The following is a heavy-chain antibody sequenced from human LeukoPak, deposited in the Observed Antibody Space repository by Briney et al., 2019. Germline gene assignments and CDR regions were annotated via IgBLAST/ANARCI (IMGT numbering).Heavy chain of an antibody. D-gene: IGHD4-11*01. CDR1: GFTFSSYS. Sequence: PGGSLRLSCAASGFTFSSYSMNWVRQAPGKGLEWVGRIKTKTDGGTTDYAAPVKGRFTISRDDSKNTLYLQMNSLKTDDTAVYYCTTDLSKNYFGSWGQGTLVTVSS. V-gene: IGHV3-15*01. J-gene: IGHJ4*02. CDR2: IKTKTDGGTT. CDR3: TTDLSKNYFGS.